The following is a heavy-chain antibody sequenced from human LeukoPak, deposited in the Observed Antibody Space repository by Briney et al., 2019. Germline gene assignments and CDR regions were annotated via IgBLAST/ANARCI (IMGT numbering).Heavy chain of an antibody. CDR2: INGSGGST. CDR1: GFTFSSYA. Sequence: PGGSLRLSCAASGFTFSSYAMRWVRQTPGKGLEWVSDINGSGGSTYYAGSVKGRFTISRDNSKNTLYLQMNSLRAEDTAVYYCAKTFRSTSMDVWGKGTTVTVSS. D-gene: IGHD2-2*01. J-gene: IGHJ6*03. V-gene: IGHV3-23*01. CDR3: AKTFRSTSMDV.